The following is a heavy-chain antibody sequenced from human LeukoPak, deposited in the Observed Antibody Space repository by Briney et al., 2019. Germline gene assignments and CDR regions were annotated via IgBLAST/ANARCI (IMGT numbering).Heavy chain of an antibody. CDR2: IRSKAYGGTT. D-gene: IGHD3-3*01. J-gene: IGHJ3*02. V-gene: IGHV3-49*04. CDR1: GFTFGDYA. CDR3: TRGGITIFGVADAFDI. Sequence: GGSLRLSCTASGFTFGDYAMSWVRQAPGKGLEWVGFIRSKAYGGTTEYAASVKGRFTISRDDSKSIAYLQMNSLKTEDTAVYYCTRGGITIFGVADAFDIWGQGTMVTVSS.